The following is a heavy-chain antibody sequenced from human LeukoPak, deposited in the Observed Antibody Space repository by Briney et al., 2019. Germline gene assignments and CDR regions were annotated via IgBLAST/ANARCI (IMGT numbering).Heavy chain of an antibody. CDR1: GFTFSSYW. CDR3: ARVMSYKVRYFQH. CDR2: IKQDGSEK. V-gene: IGHV3-7*01. Sequence: GGSLRLSCAASGFTFSSYWMSWVRQAPGKGLEWVANIKQDGSEKYYVDSVKGRFTISRDNAKNSLYLQMNSLRAEDTAVYYCARVMSYKVRYFQHWGQGTLVTVSS. J-gene: IGHJ1*01. D-gene: IGHD1-26*01.